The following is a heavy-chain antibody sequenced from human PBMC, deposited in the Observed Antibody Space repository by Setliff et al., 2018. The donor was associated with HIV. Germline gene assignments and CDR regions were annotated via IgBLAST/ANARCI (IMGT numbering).Heavy chain of an antibody. D-gene: IGHD2-15*01. CDR1: GGSVTDYF. V-gene: IGHV4-4*09. J-gene: IGHJ4*02. CDR3: AGRGLGYCSGGSCYGGDY. Sequence: NPSETLSLTCTVSGGSVTDYFWNWIRQPPGRGLEWIGYIYSSGNTNYNPSLESRVSISLDTSKNQFSLKLSSVTAADTAVYYCAGRGLGYCSGGSCYGGDYWGQGTLVTVSS. CDR2: IYSSGNT.